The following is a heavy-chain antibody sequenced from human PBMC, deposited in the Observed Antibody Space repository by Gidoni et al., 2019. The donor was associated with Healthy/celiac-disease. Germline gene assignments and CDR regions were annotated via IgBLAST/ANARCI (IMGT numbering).Heavy chain of an antibody. J-gene: IGHJ4*02. Sequence: EVQLLESGGGLVQPGGSLRLSCAASGFTFSSYAMSWVRQAPGEGLEWVSAISGSGGSTYYADSVKGRFTISRDNSKNTLYLQMNSLRAEDTAVYYCAKVGDYGDYPGGYWGQGTLVTVSS. CDR2: ISGSGGST. D-gene: IGHD4-17*01. V-gene: IGHV3-23*01. CDR1: GFTFSSYA. CDR3: AKVGDYGDYPGGY.